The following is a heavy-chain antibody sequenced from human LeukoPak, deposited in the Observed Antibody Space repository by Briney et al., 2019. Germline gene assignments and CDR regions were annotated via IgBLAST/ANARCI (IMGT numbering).Heavy chain of an antibody. Sequence: GASVKVPCKASGGTFSTYAISWVRQAPGQGLEWMGWISAYNNNTNYAQKVQGRVTMTTDTSTSTAYMELRSLRSDDTAVYYCARGVLEMATSYFDYWGQGTLVTVSS. D-gene: IGHD5-24*01. V-gene: IGHV1-18*01. J-gene: IGHJ4*02. CDR2: ISAYNNNT. CDR3: ARGVLEMATSYFDY. CDR1: GGTFSTYA.